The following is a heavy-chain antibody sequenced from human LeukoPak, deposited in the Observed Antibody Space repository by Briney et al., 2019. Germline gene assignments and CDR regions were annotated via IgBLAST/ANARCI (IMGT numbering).Heavy chain of an antibody. CDR3: ARDAILLWFGELSGAFDI. V-gene: IGHV3-48*01. J-gene: IGHJ3*02. CDR1: GFTFSSYS. CDR2: ISSSSSTI. Sequence: GGSLRLSCAASGFTFSSYSMNWVRQAPGKGLGWVSYISSSSSTIYYADSVKGRFTISRDNAKNSLYLQMNSLRAEDTAVYYCARDAILLWFGELSGAFDIWGQGTMVTVSS. D-gene: IGHD3-10*01.